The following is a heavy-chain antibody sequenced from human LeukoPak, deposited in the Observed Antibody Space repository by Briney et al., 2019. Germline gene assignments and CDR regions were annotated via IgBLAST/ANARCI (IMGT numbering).Heavy chain of an antibody. Sequence: PGGSLGLSCAASGFTFSGHNMNWVRQAPGKGLEWVSSISGRGNYIFYADSVKGRFTISRDSAKNSLSLQMNSLRAEDTAVYYCAKDQGFDYYDSSGYYLDYWGQGTLVTVSS. CDR2: ISGRGNYI. V-gene: IGHV3-21*01. CDR1: GFTFSGHN. D-gene: IGHD3-22*01. CDR3: AKDQGFDYYDSSGYYLDY. J-gene: IGHJ4*02.